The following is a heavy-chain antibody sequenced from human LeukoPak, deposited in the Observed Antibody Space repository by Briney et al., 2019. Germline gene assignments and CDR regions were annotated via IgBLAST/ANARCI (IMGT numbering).Heavy chain of an antibody. CDR1: GYTFTSYG. D-gene: IGHD3-22*01. J-gene: IGHJ4*02. Sequence: GASVKVSCKASGYTFTSYGISWVRQAPGQGLEWMGRIIPILGIANYAQKFQGRVTITADKSTSTAYMELSSLRSEDTAVYYCAIDYYYDSSGPTDYWGQGTLVTVSS. V-gene: IGHV1-69*04. CDR3: AIDYYYDSSGPTDY. CDR2: IIPILGIA.